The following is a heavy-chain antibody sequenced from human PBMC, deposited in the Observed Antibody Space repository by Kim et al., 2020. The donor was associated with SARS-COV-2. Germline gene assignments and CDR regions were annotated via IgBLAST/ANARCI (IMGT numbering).Heavy chain of an antibody. D-gene: IGHD4-17*01. CDR1: GGSISSSSYY. V-gene: IGHV4-39*01. J-gene: IGHJ5*02. CDR3: ARHDYGDYMDVRWFDP. Sequence: SETLSLTCTVSGGSISSSSYYWGWIRQPPGKGLEWIGSIYYSGSTYYNPSLKSRVTISVDTSKNQFSLKLSSVTAADTAVYYCARHDYGDYMDVRWFDPWGQGTLVTVSS. CDR2: IYYSGST.